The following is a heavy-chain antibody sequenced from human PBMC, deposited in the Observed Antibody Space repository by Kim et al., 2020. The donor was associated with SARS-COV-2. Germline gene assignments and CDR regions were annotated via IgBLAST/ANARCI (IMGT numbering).Heavy chain of an antibody. J-gene: IGHJ4*02. CDR1: GYTLTELS. CDR3: ATEGPRGELRIFDY. CDR2: FDPEDGET. Sequence: ASVKVSCKVSGYTLTELSMHWVRQAPGKGLEWMGGFDPEDGETIYAQKFQGRVTMTEETSTDTAYMELSSLRSEDTAVYYCATEGPRGELRIFDYWGQGTLVTVSS. D-gene: IGHD1-26*01. V-gene: IGHV1-24*01.